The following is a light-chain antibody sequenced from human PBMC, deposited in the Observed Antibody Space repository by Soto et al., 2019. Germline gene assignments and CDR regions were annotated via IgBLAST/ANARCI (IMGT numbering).Light chain of an antibody. CDR2: GAT. V-gene: IGKV3-15*01. CDR1: QSVSTK. Sequence: EIVMTESPVTLSVSPGERAPLSCRASQSVSTKLAWYQQKPGQAPRLLIYGATTRATDIPARFSGSGSGTDFILTISSLQSEDFAVYFCQQYNAWPWTFGQGTKVDIK. CDR3: QQYNAWPWT. J-gene: IGKJ1*01.